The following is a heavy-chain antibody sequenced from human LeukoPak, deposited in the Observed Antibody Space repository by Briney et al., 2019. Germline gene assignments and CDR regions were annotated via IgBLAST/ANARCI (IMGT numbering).Heavy chain of an antibody. Sequence: SVKVSCKASGFTFTSSAMQWVRQPRAQRLEWIGWIVVGSGNTNYAQKFQERVTITRDMSTSTAYMELSRLRSEDTAVYYCAAGWFGELFGAFDIWGQGTMVTVSS. CDR2: IVVGSGNT. V-gene: IGHV1-58*02. J-gene: IGHJ3*02. CDR3: AAGWFGELFGAFDI. CDR1: GFTFTSSA. D-gene: IGHD3-10*01.